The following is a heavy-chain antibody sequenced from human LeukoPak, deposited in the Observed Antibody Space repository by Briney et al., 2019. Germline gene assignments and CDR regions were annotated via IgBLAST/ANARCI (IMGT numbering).Heavy chain of an antibody. J-gene: IGHJ4*02. D-gene: IGHD2-2*02. CDR3: ARGWAPCCSSTSCYTPLDY. Sequence: PGGSLRLSCAASGFTFSSYDMHWVRQATGKGLEWVSAIGTAGDTYYPGSVKGRFTISRENAKNSLYLQMNSLRAGDTAVYYCARGWAPCCSSTSCYTPLDYWGQGTLVTVSS. CDR1: GFTFSSYD. CDR2: IGTAGDT. V-gene: IGHV3-13*01.